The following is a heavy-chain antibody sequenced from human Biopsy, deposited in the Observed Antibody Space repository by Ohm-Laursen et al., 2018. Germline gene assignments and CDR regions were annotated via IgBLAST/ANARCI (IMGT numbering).Heavy chain of an antibody. CDR1: GDTFSRSA. D-gene: IGHD3-10*01. CDR2: IIPIVGIT. V-gene: IGHV1-69*04. J-gene: IGHJ6*02. CDR3: ARGGSGSGYYGMDA. Sequence: ASVRVSCTASGDTFSRSAFFWVRQAPGQGLVYLGKIIPIVGITNHAQTFQGRITLTADKSTFMVYMELSRLRSDDTAIYYCARGGSGSGYYGMDAWGQGATVSVSS.